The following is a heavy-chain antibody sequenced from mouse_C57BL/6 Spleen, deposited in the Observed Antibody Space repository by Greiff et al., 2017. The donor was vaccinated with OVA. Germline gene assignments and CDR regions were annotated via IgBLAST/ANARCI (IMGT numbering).Heavy chain of an antibody. D-gene: IGHD1-1*01. J-gene: IGHJ1*03. CDR1: GYSITSDY. CDR2: ISYSGST. V-gene: IGHV3-8*01. Sequence: DVQLQESGPGLAKPSQTLSLTCSVTGYSITSDYWNWIRKFPGNKLEYMGYISYSGSTYYNPSLKSRISITRDTSKNQYYLQLNSVTTEDTATYYCARSRDYGSSDWYFDVWGTGTTVTVSS. CDR3: ARSRDYGSSDWYFDV.